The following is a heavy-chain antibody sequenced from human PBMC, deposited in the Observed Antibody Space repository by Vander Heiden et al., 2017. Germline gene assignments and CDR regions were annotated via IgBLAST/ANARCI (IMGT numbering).Heavy chain of an antibody. CDR1: GGPFSGYY. V-gene: IGHV4-34*01. CDR2: INHSGST. Sequence: QAQLQHWGAALLKPSEPLSLPCAVHGGPFSGYYWNWIRQPPGKGLEWIGEINHSGSTNYNPSLKSRVTISVDTSKNQFSLKLGSVTAADTAVYYGARAVGYGMDVWGQGTTVTVSS. J-gene: IGHJ6*02. CDR3: ARAVGYGMDV. D-gene: IGHD1-26*01.